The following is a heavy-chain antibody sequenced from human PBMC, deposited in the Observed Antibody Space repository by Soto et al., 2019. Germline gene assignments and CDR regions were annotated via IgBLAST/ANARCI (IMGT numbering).Heavy chain of an antibody. CDR1: GSTFPSYG. J-gene: IGHJ4*02. V-gene: IGHV1-18*01. CDR3: AREDTPSFY. Sequence: QIQRVQSGAEVKKPGASVKVSGKASGSTFPSYGITWVRQAPGRGLEWMGWISAYNGNTNYAQTLQGRVIMTTVSSTRTASIELRSLRSDVTAVYYCAREDTPSFYWGQGTLVTVSS. D-gene: IGHD2-2*01. CDR2: ISAYNGNT.